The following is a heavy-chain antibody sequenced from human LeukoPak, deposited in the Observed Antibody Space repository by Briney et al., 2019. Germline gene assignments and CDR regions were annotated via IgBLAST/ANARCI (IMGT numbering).Heavy chain of an antibody. J-gene: IGHJ4*02. CDR3: ARGIGPLK. CDR1: GGSFSGYY. Sequence: SETLSLTCTVYGGSFSGYYWSWVRQPPGKGLEWIGEIYHSGSTNYNPSLKSRVTISVDKSKNQFSLKLSSVTAADTAVYYCARGIGPLKWGQGTLVTASS. CDR2: IYHSGST. D-gene: IGHD2-2*01. V-gene: IGHV4-34*01.